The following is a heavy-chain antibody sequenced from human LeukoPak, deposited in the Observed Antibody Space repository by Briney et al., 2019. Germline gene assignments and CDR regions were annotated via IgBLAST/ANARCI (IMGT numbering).Heavy chain of an antibody. CDR1: GYSISSGYY. D-gene: IGHD6-19*01. CDR2: IYHSGST. V-gene: IGHV4-38-2*02. J-gene: IGHJ4*02. CDR3: ARDLYSSGWGYFDY. Sequence: SDTPSLTCTISGYSISSGYYWGWIRQPPGKGLEWIGSIYHSGSTYYNPSLKSRVTISLDTSENQFSLKLSSVTAADTAVYYCARDLYSSGWGYFDYWGQGTLVTVSS.